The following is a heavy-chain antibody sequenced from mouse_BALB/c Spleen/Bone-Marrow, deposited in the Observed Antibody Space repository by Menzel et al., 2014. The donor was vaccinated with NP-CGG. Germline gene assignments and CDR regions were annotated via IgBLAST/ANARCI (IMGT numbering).Heavy chain of an antibody. CDR2: INPDSSTI. V-gene: IGHV4-1*02. J-gene: IGHJ3*01. CDR3: AKNYYYGYVAY. Sequence: CTASGVDFSRFWMTWVRQAPGKGLEWIGEINPDSSTINYTPSLKDKFIISRDNAKNTLYLQMSKVRSEDTALYYCAKNYYYGYVAYWGQGTLVTVSA. CDR1: GVDFSRFW. D-gene: IGHD1-2*01.